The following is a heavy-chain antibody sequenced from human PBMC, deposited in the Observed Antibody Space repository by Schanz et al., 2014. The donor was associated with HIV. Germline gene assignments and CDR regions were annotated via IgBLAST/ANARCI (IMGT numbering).Heavy chain of an antibody. J-gene: IGHJ3*02. CDR2: INPKSGDT. V-gene: IGHV1-2*02. CDR3: ARDLVDSSTWYDAFDI. D-gene: IGHD6-13*01. CDR1: AYTFTGYY. Sequence: QVQLVQSGAEVKKPGASVKVSCKASAYTFTGYYMHWVRQAPGQGLEWIGWINPKSGDTNYAQKFQGRVTMTRDTSLSVVYMELSRLRSDDTALYFCARDLVDSSTWYDAFDIWGQGTKVTVSS.